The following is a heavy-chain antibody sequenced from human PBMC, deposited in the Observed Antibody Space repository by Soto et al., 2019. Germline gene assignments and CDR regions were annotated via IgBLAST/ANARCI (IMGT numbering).Heavy chain of an antibody. V-gene: IGHV4-34*01. CDR2: INHSGST. CDR1: GGSFRGYY. CDR3: ATGLAAVLSYGMDC. J-gene: IGHJ6*02. D-gene: IGHD6-13*01. Sequence: PSASLSLTSAGYGGSFRGYYWSWIRQPPGQGQEWIGEINHSGSTNYNPSLKSRVTISVDTSKNQFSLKLSSVTAADTAVYYCATGLAAVLSYGMDCCGQGTTVTVSS.